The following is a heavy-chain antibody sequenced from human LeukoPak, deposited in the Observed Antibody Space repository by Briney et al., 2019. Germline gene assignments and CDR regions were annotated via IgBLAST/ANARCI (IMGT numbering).Heavy chain of an antibody. V-gene: IGHV3-53*01. CDR2: IYSGGSI. Sequence: GGSLRLSCAASGFTVSSNYMSWVRQAPGKGLEWVSVIYSGGSIYYADSVKGRFTISRDNSKNTLYLQMNSLRAEDTAVYYCARDLVVPAATAALYYYYGMDVWGKGTTVTVSS. J-gene: IGHJ6*04. CDR1: GFTVSSNY. D-gene: IGHD2-2*01. CDR3: ARDLVVPAATAALYYYYGMDV.